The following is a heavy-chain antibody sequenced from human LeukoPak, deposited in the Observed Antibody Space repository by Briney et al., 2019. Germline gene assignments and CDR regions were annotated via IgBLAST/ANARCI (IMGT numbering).Heavy chain of an antibody. V-gene: IGHV3-48*04. D-gene: IGHD6-19*01. CDR2: ISSSGSTI. CDR3: ARSPRIAVAGYDY. CDR1: GFTFSSYS. J-gene: IGHJ4*02. Sequence: PGGSLRLSCAASGFTFSSYSMNWVRQAPGKGLEGVSYISSSGSTIYYADSVKGRFTISRDNAKNSLYLQMNSLRAEDTAVYYCARSPRIAVAGYDYWGQGTLVTVSS.